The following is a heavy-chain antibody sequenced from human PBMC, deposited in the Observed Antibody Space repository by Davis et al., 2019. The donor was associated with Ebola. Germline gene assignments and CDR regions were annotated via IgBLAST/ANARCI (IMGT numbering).Heavy chain of an antibody. CDR3: ARADYGSGSSYGMDV. CDR2: ISGSGGRT. Sequence: GESLKISCAASGFTFSSYWMHWVRQAPGKGLEWVSGISGSGGRTYYADSVKGRFIISRDNSKNTLYLQVNSLRAEDTAVYYCARADYGSGSSYGMDVWGKGTTVTVSS. V-gene: IGHV3-23*01. CDR1: GFTFSSYW. J-gene: IGHJ6*04. D-gene: IGHD3-10*01.